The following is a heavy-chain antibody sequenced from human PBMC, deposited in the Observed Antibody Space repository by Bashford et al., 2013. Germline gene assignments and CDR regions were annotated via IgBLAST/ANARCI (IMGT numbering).Heavy chain of an antibody. CDR1: GYTFTDYY. Sequence: ASVKVSCEASGYTFTDYYIHWVRQAPGQGLEWVGWFNPNTGVTNYAQKFQGRVTMTRDTSINTAYMDLSRLRSDDTAVYYCARELRLQINYYGMDVWGQGTTVTVSS. V-gene: IGHV1-2*02. D-gene: IGHD5-24*01. CDR2: FNPNTGVT. CDR3: ARELRLQINYYGMDV. J-gene: IGHJ6*02.